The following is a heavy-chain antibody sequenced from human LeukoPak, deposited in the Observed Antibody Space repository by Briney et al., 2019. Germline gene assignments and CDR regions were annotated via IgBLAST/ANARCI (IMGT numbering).Heavy chain of an antibody. J-gene: IGHJ5*02. V-gene: IGHV4-31*01. Sequence: SETLSLTCTVSGGSISSGGYYWSWIRQHPGKGLEWIGHIYSSGSTYYNPSLKRPLTILVGTCKNSFSLKLLSVRAADPAVSFCARGTYLYAKGWFDPWGQGTLV. CDR1: GGSISSGGYY. CDR2: IYSSGST. CDR3: ARGTYLYAKGWFDP. D-gene: IGHD2/OR15-2a*01.